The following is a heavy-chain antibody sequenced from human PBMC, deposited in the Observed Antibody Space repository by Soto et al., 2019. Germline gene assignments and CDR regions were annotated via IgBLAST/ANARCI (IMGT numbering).Heavy chain of an antibody. V-gene: IGHV4-34*01. CDR1: GGSFSGYY. J-gene: IGHJ5*02. Sequence: SETLSLTCAVYGGSFSGYYCNRIRQPPGKGLEWIGEIDHSGYTNYNPSLKSRVTISVDTSKNQFSLRLTSVTAADTAVYYCARVRDWFDPWGQGTLVTVSS. CDR2: IDHSGYT. D-gene: IGHD3-3*01. CDR3: ARVRDWFDP.